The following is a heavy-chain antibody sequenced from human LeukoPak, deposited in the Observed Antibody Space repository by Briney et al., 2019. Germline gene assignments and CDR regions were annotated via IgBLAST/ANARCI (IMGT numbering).Heavy chain of an antibody. CDR3: ARLESSGYLDY. CDR2: ISSSSSYI. V-gene: IGHV3-21*01. CDR1: GFTFSSYT. Sequence: GGSLRLSCAASGFTFSSYTMNWVRQAPGKGLEWVSSISSSSSYIYYADSVKGRFTISRDNAKNSLYLQMNSLRAEDTAVYYCARLESSGYLDYWGQGTLVTVSS. D-gene: IGHD3-22*01. J-gene: IGHJ4*02.